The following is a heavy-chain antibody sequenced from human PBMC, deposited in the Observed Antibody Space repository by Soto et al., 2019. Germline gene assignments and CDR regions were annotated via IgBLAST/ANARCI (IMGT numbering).Heavy chain of an antibody. CDR3: TKTASSWSTFNERFDY. Sequence: QVQLVESGGGVVQPGRSLRLSCAASGFTFSSYSMHWVRQAPGKGLEWVAVMSYDGTNKYYADSVKGRFTISRDNSKNTLYLQMNSLRAEDTAVYYCTKTASSWSTFNERFDYWGQGTLVTVSS. CDR1: GFTFSSYS. D-gene: IGHD2-2*01. V-gene: IGHV3-30-3*02. J-gene: IGHJ4*02. CDR2: MSYDGTNK.